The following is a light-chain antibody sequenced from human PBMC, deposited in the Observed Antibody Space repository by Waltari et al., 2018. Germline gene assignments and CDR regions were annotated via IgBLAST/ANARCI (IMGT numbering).Light chain of an antibody. CDR3: QQYEISPRT. V-gene: IGKV3-20*01. CDR1: QTVRTNY. Sequence: ELVLPQSPGTLALSPGARATLSFRASQTVRTNYLAWYQQNPGQAPHLLIYGASNRATGIPDRFSGSGSGTDFSLTISSLEPEDVAVYYCQQYEISPRTFGGGTKVEIK. CDR2: GAS. J-gene: IGKJ4*01.